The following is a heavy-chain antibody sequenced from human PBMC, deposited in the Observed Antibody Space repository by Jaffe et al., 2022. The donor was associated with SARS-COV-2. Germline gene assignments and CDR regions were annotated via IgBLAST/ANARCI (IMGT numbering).Heavy chain of an antibody. Sequence: EVQLVESGGGLVQPGGSLRLSCAASGFTFSSYWMTWVRQAPGKGLEWVANIKQGGSERFYVDSVKGRFTISRDNAKNSLYLQMNSLRVEDTAVYYCARDPGWDPYWFDPWGQGTLVTVSS. CDR1: GFTFSSYW. J-gene: IGHJ5*02. CDR3: ARDPGWDPYWFDP. V-gene: IGHV3-7*01. CDR2: IKQGGSER. D-gene: IGHD1-26*01.